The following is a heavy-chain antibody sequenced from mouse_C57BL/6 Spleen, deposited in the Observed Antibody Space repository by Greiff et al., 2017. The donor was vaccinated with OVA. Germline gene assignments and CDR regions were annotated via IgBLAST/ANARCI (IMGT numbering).Heavy chain of an antibody. CDR2: IYPRDGST. J-gene: IGHJ4*01. CDR1: GYTFTSYD. CDR3: ACRDSYAMDY. D-gene: IGHD3-3*01. Sequence: VQLQQSGPELVKPGASVKLSCKASGYTFTSYDINWVKQRPGQGLEWIGWIYPRDGSTKYNETFKGKATLTVATSTATAYMELHCLTSEDSAVYFCACRDSYAMDYWGQGTSVTVSS. V-gene: IGHV1-85*01.